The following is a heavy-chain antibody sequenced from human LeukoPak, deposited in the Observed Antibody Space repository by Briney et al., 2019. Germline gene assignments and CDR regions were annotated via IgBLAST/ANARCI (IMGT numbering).Heavy chain of an antibody. Sequence: SGTLSLTCAVSGGSISSSNWWSWVRQPPGKGLEWIGEIYHSGSTNYNPSLKSRVTISVDTSKNQFSLKVTSVTASDTAVYYCARRAYSSFPYYFDFWGQGTLVTVSS. CDR1: GGSISSSNW. D-gene: IGHD6-6*01. J-gene: IGHJ4*02. V-gene: IGHV4-4*02. CDR3: ARRAYSSFPYYFDF. CDR2: IYHSGST.